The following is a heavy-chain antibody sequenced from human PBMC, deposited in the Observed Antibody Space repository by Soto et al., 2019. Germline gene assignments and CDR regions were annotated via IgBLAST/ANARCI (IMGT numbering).Heavy chain of an antibody. Sequence: QVQLGQSGAEVKKPGSSVKVSCKASGGTFSSYAISWVRQAPGQGLEWMGGIIPIFGTANYAQKFQGRVTITADESTSTAYMELISLRSEDTAVYYCARCYPLRYFDKTYYYYYGMDVWGQGTTVTVSS. V-gene: IGHV1-69*01. CDR3: ARCYPLRYFDKTYYYYYGMDV. CDR1: GGTFSSYA. CDR2: IIPIFGTA. J-gene: IGHJ6*02. D-gene: IGHD3-9*01.